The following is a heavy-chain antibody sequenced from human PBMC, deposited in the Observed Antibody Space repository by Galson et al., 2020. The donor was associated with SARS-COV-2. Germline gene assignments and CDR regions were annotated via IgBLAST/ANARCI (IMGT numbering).Heavy chain of an antibody. V-gene: IGHV4-39*01. Sequence: SKTLSLTCSVSGGSISSSTDHWGWIRQPPGKGLEWIGSVYYSGSTYYNPSLKSRVAISVDTSKNQFSLKLSSVTATDMALYYCARQGGPAVVTPDFDYWGQGTLVTVSS. CDR1: GGSISSSTDH. CDR2: VYYSGST. J-gene: IGHJ4*02. CDR3: ARQGGPAVVTPDFDY. D-gene: IGHD2-21*02.